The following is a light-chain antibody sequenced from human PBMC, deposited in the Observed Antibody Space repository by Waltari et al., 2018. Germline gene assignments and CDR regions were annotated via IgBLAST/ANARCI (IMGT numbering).Light chain of an antibody. CDR1: SSTIGSNY. Sequence: SSTIGSNYVYWYQHLPGTAPKLLIYRNDQRPSGVPDRFSGSKSGTSASLAISELRSEDEADYYCVAWDDSLSATVFGGGTKLTVL. CDR2: RND. J-gene: IGLJ3*02. V-gene: IGLV1-47*01. CDR3: VAWDDSLSATV.